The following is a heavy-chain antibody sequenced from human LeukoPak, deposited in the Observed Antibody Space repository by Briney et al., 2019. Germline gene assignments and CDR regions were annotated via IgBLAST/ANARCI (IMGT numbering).Heavy chain of an antibody. V-gene: IGHV3-30*04. CDR1: GFTFSSYA. CDR2: ISFDGSNK. CDR3: ARDQYGSGSYVFDY. D-gene: IGHD3-10*01. Sequence: GGSLRLSCAASGFTFSSYAMHCVRQAPGKGREWVALISFDGSNKYYADSAKGRFTITRDNSKNTLDLQMNSLRGEDTAVYYCARDQYGSGSYVFDYWGQGTLVTVSS. J-gene: IGHJ4*02.